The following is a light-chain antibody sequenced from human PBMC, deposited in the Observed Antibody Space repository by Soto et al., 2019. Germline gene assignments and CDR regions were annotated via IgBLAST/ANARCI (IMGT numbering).Light chain of an antibody. CDR3: QSYDSSLSVI. CDR2: DNS. J-gene: IGLJ2*01. V-gene: IGLV1-40*01. Sequence: QSVLTQPPSVSGAPGQRVTISCTGSSSNIGSGYDVHWYQHLPGTAPKLLIYDNSNRPSGVPDRFSGSKSGTSASLAITGLQAEDEADYFCQSYDSSLSVIFGGGTQLTVL. CDR1: SSNIGSGYD.